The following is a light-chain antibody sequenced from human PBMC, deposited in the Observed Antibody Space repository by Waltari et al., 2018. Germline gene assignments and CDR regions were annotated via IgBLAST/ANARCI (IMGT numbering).Light chain of an antibody. CDR2: EVV. CDR3: QSYDNTNRWVI. J-gene: IGLJ2*01. CDR1: SGSIASNY. V-gene: IGLV6-57*03. Sequence: NFILTQSHSVSESPGKTVTISCTRSSGSIASNYVHWYQHRPGSAPIPVLYEVVRRPSGVPDRFSGSVDSSANSASLTISGLKTEDEADYYCQSYDNTNRWVIFGGGTKLTVL.